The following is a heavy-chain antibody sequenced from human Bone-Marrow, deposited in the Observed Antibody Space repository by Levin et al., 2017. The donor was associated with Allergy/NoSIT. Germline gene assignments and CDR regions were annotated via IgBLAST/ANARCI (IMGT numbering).Heavy chain of an antibody. CDR1: GFTFSDYS. CDR3: VRGIIGDVRVAHKEAFDV. Sequence: GGSLRLSCIVSGFTFSDYSIYWVRQAPGKGLEWISSISSDSSDLYYADSVKGRFTISRDNAKDSLNLQVSSLRAEDTAVYHCVRGIIGDVRVAHKEAFDVWGQGTMVTVSS. CDR2: ISSDSSDL. J-gene: IGHJ3*01. D-gene: IGHD2/OR15-2a*01. V-gene: IGHV3-21*01.